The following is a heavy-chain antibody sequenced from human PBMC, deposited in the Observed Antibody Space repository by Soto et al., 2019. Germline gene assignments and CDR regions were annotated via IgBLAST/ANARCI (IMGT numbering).Heavy chain of an antibody. CDR1: GLSITDSEMG. Sequence: QVTLKESGPVLVKPTETLTLGCTVSGLSITDSEMGVSWIRQPPGQPLEWLAHIDSSGEKSYRTFLKSRLAISKDTSKSQIVLTMTNMDPADTATYYCARRHLAVAVSPWFDPWGQGIPVTGSS. CDR3: ARRHLAVAVSPWFDP. D-gene: IGHD6-19*01. CDR2: IDSSGEK. J-gene: IGHJ5*02. V-gene: IGHV2-26*02.